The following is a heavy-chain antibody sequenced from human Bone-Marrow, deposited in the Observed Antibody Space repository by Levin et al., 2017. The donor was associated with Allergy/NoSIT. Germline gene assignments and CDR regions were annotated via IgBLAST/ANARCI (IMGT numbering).Heavy chain of an antibody. Sequence: SETLSLTCTVSGDPTISGGYYLKWIRQHPVTGLEWIGHIYNNGGTYYNPSLESRVMISADTSRRHFSLSLSSVSVADTAVYVCARTPYYSHGGGAYYYHGLDVWGPGTTVIVSS. V-gene: IGHV4-31*03. CDR1: GDPTISGGYY. D-gene: IGHD2-21*01. CDR2: IYNNGGT. J-gene: IGHJ6*02. CDR3: ARTPYYSHGGGAYYYHGLDV.